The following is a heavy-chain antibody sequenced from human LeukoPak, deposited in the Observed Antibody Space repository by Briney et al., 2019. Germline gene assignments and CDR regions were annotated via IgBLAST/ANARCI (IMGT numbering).Heavy chain of an antibody. J-gene: IGHJ3*02. Sequence: GGSLRLSCAASGFTFSSCLMHWVRQAPGKGLVWVSRINNEGTGTSYADSVKGRFTISTDNAKNTLDLQMNSLRAEDTAVYYCARGSSSWRNAFDIWGQGTMVTVSS. V-gene: IGHV3-74*01. CDR1: GFTFSSCL. CDR2: INNEGTGT. D-gene: IGHD6-13*01. CDR3: ARGSSSWRNAFDI.